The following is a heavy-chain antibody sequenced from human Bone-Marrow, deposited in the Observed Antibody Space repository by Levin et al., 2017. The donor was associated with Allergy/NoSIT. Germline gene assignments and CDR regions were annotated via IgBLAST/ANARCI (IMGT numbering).Heavy chain of an antibody. V-gene: IGHV4-39*01. J-gene: IGHJ4*02. CDR1: GGSMSRSGYY. D-gene: IGHD4-17*01. CDR2: IYYSGST. CDR3: AKLNHDGDYLTFVDN. Sequence: SETLSLTCTVSGGSMSRSGYYWGWVRQPPGKGLEWIASIYYSGSTYYNPSLKSRVTVSVDTSKNQFSLKLRSMTAADTAVYYCAKLNHDGDYLTFVDNWGQGILVTVSS.